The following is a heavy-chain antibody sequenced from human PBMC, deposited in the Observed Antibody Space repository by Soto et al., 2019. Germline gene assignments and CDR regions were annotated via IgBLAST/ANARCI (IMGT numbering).Heavy chain of an antibody. CDR3: AKGYCGGDCPYAEYFQH. V-gene: IGHV3-43*01. Sequence: PGGSLRLSCAASGFTFDDYTMHWVRQAPGKGLEWVSLISWDGGSTYYADSVKGRFTISRDNSKNSLYLQMNSLRTEDTALYYCAKGYCGGDCPYAEYFQHWGQGTLVTVSS. D-gene: IGHD2-21*02. CDR2: ISWDGGST. J-gene: IGHJ1*01. CDR1: GFTFDDYT.